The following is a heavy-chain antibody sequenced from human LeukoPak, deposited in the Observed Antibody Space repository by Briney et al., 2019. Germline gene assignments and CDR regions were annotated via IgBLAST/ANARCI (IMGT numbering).Heavy chain of an antibody. CDR3: TRLVTAYCGGDCYSYYYYMDV. D-gene: IGHD2-21*02. CDR2: IRSKANSYAT. Sequence: PGGSLRLSCAASGFTFSGSAMHWVRQASGKGLEWVGRIRSKANSYATAYAASVKGRFTISRDDSKNTAYLQMNSLKTEDTAVYYCTRLVTAYCGGDCYSYYYYMDVWGKGTTVTVSS. CDR1: GFTFSGSA. J-gene: IGHJ6*03. V-gene: IGHV3-73*01.